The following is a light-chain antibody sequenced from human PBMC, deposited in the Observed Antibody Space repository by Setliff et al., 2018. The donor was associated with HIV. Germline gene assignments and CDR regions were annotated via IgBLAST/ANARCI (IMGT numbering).Light chain of an antibody. CDR2: NND. CDR1: VSNIGRNS. CDR3: ATSDDSLSAVV. J-gene: IGLJ2*01. Sequence: QSVLTHPPSASGTPGQKVTISCSGSVSNIGRNSVFWYQQLPGTAPKLLMYNNDQRPSGVPDRFSGSKSGTSASLAIADLRSGDEADYYCATSDDSLSAVVFGGGTKVTVL. V-gene: IGLV1-47*02.